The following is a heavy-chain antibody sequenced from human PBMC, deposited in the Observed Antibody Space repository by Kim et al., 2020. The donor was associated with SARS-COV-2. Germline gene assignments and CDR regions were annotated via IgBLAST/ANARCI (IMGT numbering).Heavy chain of an antibody. CDR2: VSYDGSTE. J-gene: IGHJ4*02. D-gene: IGHD6-19*01. V-gene: IGHV3-30-3*01. Sequence: GGSLRLSCAASGFSFSNYAMHWVRQAPGKGLEWLAVVSYDGSTETLADSVKGRFTISRDNSKNILYLQMTSLRADDTAVYYCARVGVAVALDYWGQGILVTVSS. CDR3: ARVGVAVALDY. CDR1: GFSFSNYA.